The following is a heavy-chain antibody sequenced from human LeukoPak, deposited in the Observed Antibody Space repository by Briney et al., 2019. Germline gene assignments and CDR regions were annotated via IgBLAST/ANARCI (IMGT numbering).Heavy chain of an antibody. CDR1: GFTFSSYS. V-gene: IGHV3-21*01. Sequence: GGSLRLSCAASGFTFSSYSMNWVRQAPGKGLEWVSSISSSSSYIYYADSVKGRFTISRDNAKNSLYLQMNSLRAEDTAVNYCARDNGIPAASFDYWGQGTLVTVSS. J-gene: IGHJ4*02. CDR3: ARDNGIPAASFDY. CDR2: ISSSSSYI. D-gene: IGHD2-2*01.